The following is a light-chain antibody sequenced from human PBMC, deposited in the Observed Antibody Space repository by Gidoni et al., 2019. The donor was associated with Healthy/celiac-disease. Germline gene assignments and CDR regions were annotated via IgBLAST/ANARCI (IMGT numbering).Light chain of an antibody. CDR3: QQSYSPPPIT. CDR2: AAS. Sequence: DMQMTQSPSSLSASVGDRVTITCRASQSISSYLNWYQQKPGNAPKLLLYAASSLQSGVPSRFRGSGSGTDFTLTISSLQPEDFATYYCQQSYSPPPITFGQGTRLEIK. J-gene: IGKJ5*01. V-gene: IGKV1-39*01. CDR1: QSISSY.